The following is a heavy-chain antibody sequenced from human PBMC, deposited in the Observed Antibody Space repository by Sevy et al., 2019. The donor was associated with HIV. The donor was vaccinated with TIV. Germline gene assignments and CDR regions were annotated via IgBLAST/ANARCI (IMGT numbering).Heavy chain of an antibody. Sequence: ASVKVSCQTSGYTFIDYDVHWVRQAPGQGLQWMGWIISDTADTNYAPILQGRITLTADKSRRIVYMDLRSLTSDDTAVYYCARGRVPNIENSSLYNWGRGTLVTVSS. CDR2: IISDTADT. CDR3: ARGRVPNIENSSLYN. J-gene: IGHJ4*02. D-gene: IGHD3-16*01. CDR1: GYTFIDYD. V-gene: IGHV1-18*04.